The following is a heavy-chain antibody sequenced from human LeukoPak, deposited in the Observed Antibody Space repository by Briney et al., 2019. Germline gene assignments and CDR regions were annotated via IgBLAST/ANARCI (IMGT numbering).Heavy chain of an antibody. V-gene: IGHV3-74*01. Sequence: PGGSLRLSCAASGFTFSRFWMHWDRQAPGKGLVWVSRINTDASNTIYADSVKGRFTISRDNAKNTLYLQMNSLRAEDTAVYYCARDQSIAGPTTADYWGQGTLVTVSS. CDR3: ARDQSIAGPTTADY. CDR2: INTDASNT. J-gene: IGHJ4*02. CDR1: GFTFSRFW. D-gene: IGHD1-26*01.